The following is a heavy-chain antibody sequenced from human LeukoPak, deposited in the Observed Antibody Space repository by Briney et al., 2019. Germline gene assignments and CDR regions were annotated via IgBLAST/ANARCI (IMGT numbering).Heavy chain of an antibody. J-gene: IGHJ4*02. D-gene: IGHD5-18*01. CDR2: IYYSGST. Sequence: SETLSLTCTVSGGSISSSSYYWGCIRQPPGKGLEWIGSIYYSGSTYYNPSLKSRVTISVDTSKNQFSLKLSSVTAADTAVYYCARGLDTAMAHGACDYWGQGTLVTVSS. CDR1: GGSISSSSYY. CDR3: ARGLDTAMAHGACDY. V-gene: IGHV4-39*07.